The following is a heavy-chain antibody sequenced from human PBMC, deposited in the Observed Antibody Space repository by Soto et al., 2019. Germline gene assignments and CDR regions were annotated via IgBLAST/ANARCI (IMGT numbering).Heavy chain of an antibody. J-gene: IGHJ4*02. V-gene: IGHV4-39*01. CDR1: GGSISSSSYY. Sequence: QLQLQESGPGLVKPSETLSLTCTVSGGSISSSSYYWGWIRQPPGKGLEWIGSIYYSGSTYYNPSLKSRVTISVDTSKNQFSLKLSSVTAADTAVYYCAGLGGDIWGSYRPYDYWGQGTLVTVSS. CDR2: IYYSGST. CDR3: AGLGGDIWGSYRPYDY. D-gene: IGHD3-16*02.